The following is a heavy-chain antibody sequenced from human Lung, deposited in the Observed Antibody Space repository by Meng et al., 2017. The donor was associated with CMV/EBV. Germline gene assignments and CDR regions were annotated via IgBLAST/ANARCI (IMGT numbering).Heavy chain of an antibody. J-gene: IGHJ6*02. CDR3: ARDRFEDYDFWSGYPLTDYYGMDV. Sequence: ESXKISXAASGFTFSSYWMSWVRQAPGKGLEWVANIKQDGSEKYYVDSVKGRFTISRDNAKNSLYLQMNSLRAEDTAVYYCARDRFEDYDFWSGYPLTDYYGMDVWGQGXTVTVSS. CDR1: GFTFSSYW. D-gene: IGHD3-3*01. V-gene: IGHV3-7*01. CDR2: IKQDGSEK.